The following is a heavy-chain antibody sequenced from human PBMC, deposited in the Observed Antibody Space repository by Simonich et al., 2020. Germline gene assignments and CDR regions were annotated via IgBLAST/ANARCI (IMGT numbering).Heavy chain of an antibody. J-gene: IGHJ3*02. CDR2: INPNSGGT. CDR3: ARARLYSSSHAFDI. CDR1: GYTFTGYY. V-gene: IGHV1-2*02. D-gene: IGHD6-6*01. Sequence: QVQLVQSGAEVKKPGASVKVSCKASGYTFTGYYMHWVRQAPGQGLEWRGWINPNSGGTNYAQKFQGRVNMTRDTSISTAYMELSRLRSDDTAVYYCARARLYSSSHAFDIWGQGTMVTVSS.